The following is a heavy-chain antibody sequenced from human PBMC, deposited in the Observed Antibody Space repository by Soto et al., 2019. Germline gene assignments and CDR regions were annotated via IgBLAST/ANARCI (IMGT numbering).Heavy chain of an antibody. CDR3: ARADYSRGRAYYFDY. CDR1: GYTFTGYY. D-gene: IGHD6-19*01. J-gene: IGHJ4*02. CDR2: INPNSGGT. Sequence: ASVKVSCKASGYTFTGYYMHWVRQAPGQVLEWMGLINPNSGGTNYAQKFQGRVTMTRDTSISTAYMELSRLRSDDTAVYDCARADYSRGRAYYFDYGGQGTLVTVSS. V-gene: IGHV1-2*02.